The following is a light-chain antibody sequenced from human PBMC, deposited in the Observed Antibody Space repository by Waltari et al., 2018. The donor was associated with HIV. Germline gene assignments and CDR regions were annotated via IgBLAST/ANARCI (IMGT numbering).Light chain of an antibody. Sequence: RMTQSPSSLSASTGDRVNITCRASQPVSDFVAWFRQRPGETPQFLIFGASTLHPGVPSRFSGSSSGTDFTLSVSCLQSEDFATFFCQQYYDYPWTFGPGT. CDR2: GAS. V-gene: IGKV1-8*01. CDR3: QQYYDYPWT. CDR1: QPVSDF. J-gene: IGKJ1*01.